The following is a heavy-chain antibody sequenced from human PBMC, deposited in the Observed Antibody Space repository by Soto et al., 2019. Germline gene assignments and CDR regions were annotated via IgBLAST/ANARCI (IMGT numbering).Heavy chain of an antibody. D-gene: IGHD5-12*01. V-gene: IGHV1-46*01. CDR1: GYTFTSYY. Sequence: ASVKVSCKACGYTFTSYYMHWVRQAPGQGLEWMGIINPSGGSTSYAQKFQGRVTMTRDTSTSTVYMELSSLRSEDTAVYYCARRRLKGGVWFDPWGQGTLVTVSS. CDR2: INPSGGST. CDR3: ARRRLKGGVWFDP. J-gene: IGHJ5*02.